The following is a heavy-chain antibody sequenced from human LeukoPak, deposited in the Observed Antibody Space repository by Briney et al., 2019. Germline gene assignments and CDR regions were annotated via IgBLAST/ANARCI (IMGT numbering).Heavy chain of an antibody. V-gene: IGHV4-34*01. CDR1: GESFSGYY. D-gene: IGHD3-10*02. CDR2: INHSGST. Sequence: SETLSLTCVVYGESFSGYYWSWIREPPGKGLEWIGEINHSGSTNYNPSLKSRVTTSIDTSKNQFSLKLSSVTAADTAVYYCARASSMFTSSRSMGWDSWGQGTLVTVSS. CDR3: ARASSMFTSSRSMGWDS. J-gene: IGHJ5*01.